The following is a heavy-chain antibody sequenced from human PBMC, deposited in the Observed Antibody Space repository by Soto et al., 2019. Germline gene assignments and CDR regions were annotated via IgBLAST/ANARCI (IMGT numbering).Heavy chain of an antibody. CDR2: ISWDGGST. Sequence: LRLSCAASGFTFDDYTMHWVRQAPGKGLEWVSLISWDGGSTYYADSVKGRFTISRDNSKNSLYLQMNSLRTEDTALYYCAKARCSSTSCYSHYYYGMDVWGQGTTVTVSS. CDR3: AKARCSSTSCYSHYYYGMDV. CDR1: GFTFDDYT. V-gene: IGHV3-43*01. J-gene: IGHJ6*02. D-gene: IGHD2-2*01.